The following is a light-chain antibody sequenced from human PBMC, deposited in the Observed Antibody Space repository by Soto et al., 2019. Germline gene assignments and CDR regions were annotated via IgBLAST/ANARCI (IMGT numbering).Light chain of an antibody. V-gene: IGKV3-15*01. CDR3: QQYNSWPPAYT. Sequence: EIMLTQSPATLSASPGEGATLSCRSSQSVGSNLAWYQQKPGQTPRLLIYGASTRATGIPARFSGSGSGAEFTLTISSLQSEDFAVYYCQQYNSWPPAYTFGQGTKLEIK. CDR2: GAS. J-gene: IGKJ2*01. CDR1: QSVGSN.